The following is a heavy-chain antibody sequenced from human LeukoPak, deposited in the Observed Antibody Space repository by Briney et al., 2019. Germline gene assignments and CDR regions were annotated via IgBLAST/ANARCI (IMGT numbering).Heavy chain of an antibody. V-gene: IGHV3-23*01. CDR3: ARGLGRRPYDY. CDR2: ISGSDAST. D-gene: IGHD6-25*01. J-gene: IGHJ4*02. CDR1: GFTFISYA. Sequence: PGGSLRLSCVASGFTFISYAMNWVRQAPGKGLEWVSGISGSDASTHYADSVKGRFTISRDNAKNSLYLQMNSLRAEDTAVYYCARGLGRRPYDYWGQGTLVTVSS.